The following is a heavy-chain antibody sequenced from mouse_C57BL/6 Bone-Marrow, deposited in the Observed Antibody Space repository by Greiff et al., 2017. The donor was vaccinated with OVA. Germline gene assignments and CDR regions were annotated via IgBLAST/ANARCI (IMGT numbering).Heavy chain of an antibody. CDR2: INPSSGYT. Sequence: LQESGAELARPGASVKMSCKASGYTFTSYTMHWVKQRPGQGLEWIGYINPSSGYTKYNQKFKDKATLTADKSSSTAYMQLSSLTSEDSAVYYCARSINAMDYWGQGTSVTVSS. CDR3: ARSINAMDY. J-gene: IGHJ4*01. V-gene: IGHV1-4*01. CDR1: GYTFTSYT. D-gene: IGHD2-4*01.